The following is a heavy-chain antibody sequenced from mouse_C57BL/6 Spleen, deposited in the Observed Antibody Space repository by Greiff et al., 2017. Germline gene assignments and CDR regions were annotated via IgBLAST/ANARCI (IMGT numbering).Heavy chain of an antibody. CDR3: ARQTGSVSNYFDY. CDR2: IYPGDGDT. D-gene: IGHD4-1*01. Sequence: VQLQQSGPELVKPGASVKISCKASGYAFSSSWMNWVKQRPGKGLEWIGRIYPGDGDTNYNGKFKGKATLTADKSSSTAYMQLSSLTSEDSAVYFCARQTGSVSNYFDYWGQGTTLTVSS. CDR1: GYAFSSSW. J-gene: IGHJ2*01. V-gene: IGHV1-82*01.